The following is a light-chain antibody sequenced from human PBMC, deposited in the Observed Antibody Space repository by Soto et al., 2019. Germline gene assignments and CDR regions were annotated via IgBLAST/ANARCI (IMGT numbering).Light chain of an antibody. Sequence: QSVLTQPPSASGTPGQRVTISCSGTTANIGRSTVSWYQQFPGASPKLLIYGHTQRPLGVPVRFSGSKSDTSASLAISGLQSEDEADYYCATWHYGIFLFXIGTKLTV. J-gene: IGLJ1*01. CDR1: TANIGRST. CDR2: GHT. V-gene: IGLV1-44*01. CDR3: ATWHYGIFL.